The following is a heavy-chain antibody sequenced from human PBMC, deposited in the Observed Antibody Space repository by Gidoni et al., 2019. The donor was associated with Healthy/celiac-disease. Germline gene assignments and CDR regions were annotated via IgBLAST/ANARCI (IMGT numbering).Heavy chain of an antibody. Sequence: QVQLVQSGAEVKKPGASVKVSCKASGYTFTSYDINWVRQATGQGLEWMGWMNPNSGNTGYAQKFQGRVTMTRNTSISTAYMELSSLRSEDTAVYYCARTLGYCSGGSCYSSWFDPWGQGTLVTVSS. CDR3: ARTLGYCSGGSCYSSWFDP. CDR1: GYTFTSYD. J-gene: IGHJ5*02. V-gene: IGHV1-8*01. CDR2: MNPNSGNT. D-gene: IGHD2-15*01.